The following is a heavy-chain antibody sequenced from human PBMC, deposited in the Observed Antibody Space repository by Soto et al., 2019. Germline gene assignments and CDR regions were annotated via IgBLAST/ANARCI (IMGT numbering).Heavy chain of an antibody. CDR2: INPSGGHT. CDR1: GNTFSNYY. CDR3: ARGGHGAVVTAAFDY. Sequence: QVQLVQSGAEVKKPGASVKVSCKASGNTFSNYYIHWVRQAPGQGLEWMGRINPSGGHTTYGKKCVGRGTMHRGTSTSTVYMELTSLRSEDTAVYYCARGGHGAVVTAAFDYWGQGTLVTVSS. J-gene: IGHJ4*02. V-gene: IGHV1-46*03. D-gene: IGHD2-21*02.